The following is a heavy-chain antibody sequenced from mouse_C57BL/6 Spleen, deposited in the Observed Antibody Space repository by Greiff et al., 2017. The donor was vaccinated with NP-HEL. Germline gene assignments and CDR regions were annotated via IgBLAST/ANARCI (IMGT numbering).Heavy chain of an antibody. CDR2: IFPGSGST. V-gene: IGHV1-75*01. D-gene: IGHD2-12*01. CDR3: ARRDYSHWYFDV. Sequence: VKLMESGPELVKPGASVKISCKASGYTFTDYYINWVKQRPGQGLEWIGWIFPGSGSTYYNEKFKGKATLTVDKSSSTAYMLLSSLTSEDSAVYFCARRDYSHWYFDVWGTGTTVTVSS. J-gene: IGHJ1*03. CDR1: GYTFTDYY.